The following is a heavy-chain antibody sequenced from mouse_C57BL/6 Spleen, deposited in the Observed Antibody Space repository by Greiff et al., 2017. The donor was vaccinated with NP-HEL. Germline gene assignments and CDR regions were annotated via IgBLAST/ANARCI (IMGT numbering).Heavy chain of an antibody. V-gene: IGHV1-61*01. CDR3: ARGARGTGFDY. CDR2: IYPSDSET. D-gene: IGHD3-3*01. CDR1: GYTFTSYW. Sequence: QVQLQQPGAELVRPGSSVKLSCKASGYTFTSYWMDWVKQRPGQGLEWIGNIYPSDSETHYNQKFKDKATLTVDKSSSTAYLQLSSLTSEDSAIYYCARGARGTGFDYRGQDTTLTVSS. J-gene: IGHJ2*01.